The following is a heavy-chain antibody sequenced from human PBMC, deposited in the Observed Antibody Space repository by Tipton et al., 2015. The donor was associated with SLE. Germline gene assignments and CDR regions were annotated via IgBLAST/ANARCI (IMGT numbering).Heavy chain of an antibody. Sequence: TLSLTCTVSGCSISSYYWSWIRQPPGKGLEWIGYIYYSGRTNYNPSLKSRVTISVDTSKNQFSLKLSSVTAANTAVYYCASQNGEGYCSGGSCPGDWGQGTLVTVSS. J-gene: IGHJ4*02. CDR2: IYYSGRT. V-gene: IGHV4-59*01. D-gene: IGHD2-15*01. CDR1: GCSISSYY. CDR3: ASQNGEGYCSGGSCPGD.